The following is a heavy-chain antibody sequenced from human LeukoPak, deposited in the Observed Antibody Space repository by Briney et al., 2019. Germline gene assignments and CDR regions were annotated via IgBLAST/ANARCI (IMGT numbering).Heavy chain of an antibody. CDR1: GFTFSSYA. J-gene: IGHJ4*02. Sequence: PGGSLRLSCAASGFTFSSYAMSRVRQAPGKGLEWVSAISGSGGGTYYADSVKGRFTISRDNSKNTLYLQMNSLRAEDTAVYYCARGVEPLAANTLAYWGQGTLVTVSS. D-gene: IGHD1-14*01. V-gene: IGHV3-23*01. CDR3: ARGVEPLAANTLAY. CDR2: ISGSGGGT.